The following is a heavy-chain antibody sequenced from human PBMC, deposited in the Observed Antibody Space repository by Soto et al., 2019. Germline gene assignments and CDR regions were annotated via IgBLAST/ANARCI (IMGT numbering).Heavy chain of an antibody. J-gene: IGHJ4*02. CDR1: GGTFSSYA. Sequence: QVQLVQSGAEVKKHGSSLKVYCQASGGTFSSYAISWVRQAPGQGLERMGGIRPIFGTANYAQKVQGRVTITADEYTSPAYMELGNMRAEDTAVYYCARTSGYDVGSIDYWGQGTLVTLS. V-gene: IGHV1-69*01. CDR2: IRPIFGTA. D-gene: IGHD5-12*01. CDR3: ARTSGYDVGSIDY.